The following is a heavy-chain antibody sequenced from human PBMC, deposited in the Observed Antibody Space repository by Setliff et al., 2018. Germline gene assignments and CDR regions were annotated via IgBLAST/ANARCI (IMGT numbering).Heavy chain of an antibody. J-gene: IGHJ6*02. CDR3: ARDVLEWQRLGNYYYNGMDV. V-gene: IGHV1-18*01. CDR2: ISALNGNT. D-gene: IGHD3-3*01. Sequence: ASVKVSCKASGYSFTSYGISWVRQAPGQGPQWMGWISALNGNTNYAQNLQDRVTMTTDTSTSTAYMELRTLRPDDTAVYYCARDVLEWQRLGNYYYNGMDVWGQGTTVTVSS. CDR1: GYSFTSYG.